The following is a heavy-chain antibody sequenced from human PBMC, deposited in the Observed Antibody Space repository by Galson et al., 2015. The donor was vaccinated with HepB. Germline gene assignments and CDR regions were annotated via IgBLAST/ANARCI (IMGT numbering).Heavy chain of an antibody. J-gene: IGHJ4*02. D-gene: IGHD2-15*01. CDR2: ISTSGDIT. V-gene: IGHV3-23*01. CDR1: GITVSSFE. Sequence: SLRLSCAASGITVSSFEFNWVRQAPGKGLEWVSGISTSGDITYYADSVKGRFTISRDNSQNTLFLQMNSLRAEDTAVYYCATKRGPSCSGGTCYYLDYWGQGTLVTVSS. CDR3: ATKRGPSCSGGTCYYLDY.